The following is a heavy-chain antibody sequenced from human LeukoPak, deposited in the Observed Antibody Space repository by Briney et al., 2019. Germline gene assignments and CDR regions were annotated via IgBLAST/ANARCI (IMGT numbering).Heavy chain of an antibody. CDR1: GDSISSYY. J-gene: IGHJ3*01. Sequence: PSETLSLTCTVSGDSISSYYWSWIRQPPGKGLEWIGYIYYSGSTNYNPSLKSRVTISVDTSKNQFSLKLNSVTAADTAVYYCARSHSGGWRDAFDFWGQGTMVTVSS. CDR3: ARSHSGGWRDAFDF. V-gene: IGHV4-59*01. D-gene: IGHD6-19*01. CDR2: IYYSGST.